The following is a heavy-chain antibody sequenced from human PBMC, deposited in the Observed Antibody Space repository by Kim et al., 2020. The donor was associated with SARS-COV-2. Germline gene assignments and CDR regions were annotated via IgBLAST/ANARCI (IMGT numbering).Heavy chain of an antibody. D-gene: IGHD3-16*01. V-gene: IGHV1-2*02. CDR1: GYTFTDSN. J-gene: IGHJ5*02. CDR2: INPNTGGT. CDR3: ARGGGSGGLDP. Sequence: ASVKVSCKASGYTFTDSNIHWMRQDPGQGREYMGGINPNTGGTDYPQKFQGRVTMTRDTSVTTAYMDLSSLTSDDMAIYYCARGGGSGGLDPWGQGTLVIVSS.